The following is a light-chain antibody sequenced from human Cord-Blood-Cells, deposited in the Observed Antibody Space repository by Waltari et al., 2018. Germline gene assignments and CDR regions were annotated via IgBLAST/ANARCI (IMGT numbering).Light chain of an antibody. CDR2: EVS. V-gene: IGLV2-23*02. Sequence: QSALTQPASVSGSPGQSLTISCTGTSSYVGSSNLVSWYQQHPGKAPKLMIYEVSKRPSGVSNRFSGSKSGNTASLTISGLQAEDEADYYCCSYAGSSTYVFGTGTKVTVL. J-gene: IGLJ1*01. CDR1: SSYVGSSNL. CDR3: CSYAGSSTYV.